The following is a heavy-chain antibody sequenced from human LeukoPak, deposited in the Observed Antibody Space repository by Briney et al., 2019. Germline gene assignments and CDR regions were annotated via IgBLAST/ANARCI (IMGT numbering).Heavy chain of an antibody. V-gene: IGHV3-23*01. CDR3: AKEIFSGLLYIDY. Sequence: AGGSRRLSCAASGFTFSSSSISWVRQAPGKGLEWVSAITDAVGSTHYADSVKGRFTISSDNSKNTVYLQMNSLRPEDMAVYYCAKEIFSGLLYIDYWGQGTLVTVSS. CDR1: GFTFSSSS. J-gene: IGHJ4*02. D-gene: IGHD5-12*01. CDR2: ITDAVGST.